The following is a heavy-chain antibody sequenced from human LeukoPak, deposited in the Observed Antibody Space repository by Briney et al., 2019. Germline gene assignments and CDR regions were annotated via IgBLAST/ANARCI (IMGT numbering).Heavy chain of an antibody. CDR3: ARDSLYGVVDY. D-gene: IGHD4-17*01. J-gene: IGHJ4*02. V-gene: IGHV1-46*01. CDR1: GGTFSSYA. Sequence: SSVKVSCKASGGTFSSYAISWGRQAPGQGLEWMGIINPSGGSTSYAQKFQGRVTMTRDTSTSTVYMYLSSLRSEDAAVYYCARDSLYGVVDYWGQGTLVTVSS. CDR2: INPSGGST.